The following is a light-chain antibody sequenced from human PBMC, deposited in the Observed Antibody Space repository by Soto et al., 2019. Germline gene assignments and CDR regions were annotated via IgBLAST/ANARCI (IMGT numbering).Light chain of an antibody. CDR1: SGHSSYA. CDR2: VNSDGSH. Sequence: QPVLTQSPSASASLGASVKLTCTLSSGHSSYAIAWHQQQPEKGPRYLMKVNSDGSHSKGDGIPDRFSGSSSGAERYLTICSLQSEDEADYYCQTWGTGPWVFGGGTKLTVL. V-gene: IGLV4-69*01. CDR3: QTWGTGPWV. J-gene: IGLJ3*02.